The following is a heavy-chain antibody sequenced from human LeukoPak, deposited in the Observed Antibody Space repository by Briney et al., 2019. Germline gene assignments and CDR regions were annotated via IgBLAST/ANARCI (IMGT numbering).Heavy chain of an antibody. J-gene: IGHJ6*03. V-gene: IGHV3-30*02. CDR1: GLTFTNYG. CDR2: IRYDGSNK. D-gene: IGHD5-12*01. Sequence: GGSLRLSCAASGLTFTNYGMHWVRQAPGKGLAWASFIRYDGSNKYYADSVKGRFTISRDTSKRMLYLQMSSLRAEDTAVYYCAKDGSAFREYYMDVWGKGTTVTVSS. CDR3: AKDGSAFREYYMDV.